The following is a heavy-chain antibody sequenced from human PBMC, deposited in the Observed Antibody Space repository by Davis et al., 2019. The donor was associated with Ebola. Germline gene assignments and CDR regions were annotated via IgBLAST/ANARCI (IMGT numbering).Heavy chain of an antibody. CDR3: ARDRSGAALGLGV. D-gene: IGHD6-6*01. J-gene: IGHJ6*04. V-gene: IGHV3-23*01. Sequence: GESLKISCAASGFTFSEYAMTWVRQAPGKGLEWVSAISGSGGSTYYADSVKGRFTISRDNSKNTLYLQMTSLRAEDTAVYYCARDRSGAALGLGVWGKGTTVSISS. CDR1: GFTFSEYA. CDR2: ISGSGGST.